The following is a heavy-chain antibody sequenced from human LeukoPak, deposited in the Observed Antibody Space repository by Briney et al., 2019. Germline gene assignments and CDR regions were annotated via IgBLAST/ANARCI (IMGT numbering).Heavy chain of an antibody. CDR2: MHYTGST. J-gene: IGHJ5*02. CDR1: GGSISSGDYF. CDR3: AREGCSGSSCIGNWFDP. V-gene: IGHV4-30-4*01. D-gene: IGHD2-15*01. Sequence: SQTLSLTCTVSGGSISSGDYFWSWIRQPTGKGLEWIGYMHYTGSTYFNPSLKSRVSTSVDTSKNQFSLKLSSVTAADTAVYYCAREGCSGSSCIGNWFDPWGQGTLVTVSS.